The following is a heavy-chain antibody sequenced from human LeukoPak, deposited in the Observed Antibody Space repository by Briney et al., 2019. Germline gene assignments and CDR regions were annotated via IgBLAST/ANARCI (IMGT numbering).Heavy chain of an antibody. J-gene: IGHJ6*03. CDR3: AKDNGGNSIGNMDV. D-gene: IGHD4-23*01. CDR1: GFTFDDYT. V-gene: IGHV3-43*01. CDR2: INWDGGST. Sequence: GGSLRLSCAASGFTFDDYTMHWVRQAPGKGLEWVSLINWDGGSTYYADSVKGRFAISRDNSKNSLYLQMNSLRTEDTAFYYCAKDNGGNSIGNMDVWGKGTTVTVSS.